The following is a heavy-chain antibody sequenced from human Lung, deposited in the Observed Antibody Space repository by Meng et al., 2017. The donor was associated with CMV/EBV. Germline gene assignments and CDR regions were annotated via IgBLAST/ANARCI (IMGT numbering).Heavy chain of an antibody. CDR3: ARVRKAVVSQNYFDY. D-gene: IGHD6-19*01. J-gene: IGHJ4*02. V-gene: IGHV3-7*01. CDR1: GFTFSSYW. CDR2: IKQDGSEK. Sequence: GGSXRLXCAASGFTFSSYWMSWVRQAPGKGLEWVANIKQDGSEKYYVDSVKGRFTISRDNAKNSLYLQMNSLRAEDTAVYYCARVRKAVVSQNYFDYLGQGXLVTVSS.